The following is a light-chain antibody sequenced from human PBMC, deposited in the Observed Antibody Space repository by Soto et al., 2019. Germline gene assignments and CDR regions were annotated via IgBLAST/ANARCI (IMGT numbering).Light chain of an antibody. V-gene: IGKV3-20*01. CDR2: GTS. CDR1: QSVSSMY. Sequence: EIVLTQSPGTLSWSPGEGATLSCRASQSVSSMYLAWYQHKPGQAPRLLISGTSSRATGIPDRFSGSGAGTDFTLTISRLEPEDFAVYYCQQYGTTPWTFGQGTKV. J-gene: IGKJ1*01. CDR3: QQYGTTPWT.